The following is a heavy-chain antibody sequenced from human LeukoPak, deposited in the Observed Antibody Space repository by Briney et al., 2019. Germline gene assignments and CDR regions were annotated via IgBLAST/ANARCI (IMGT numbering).Heavy chain of an antibody. D-gene: IGHD3-22*01. Sequence: SETLSLTCTVSGGSISSGGYYWSWIRQHPGKGLEWIGYIYYSGSTYYNPSLKSRVTISVDTSKNQFSLKLSSVTAADTAVYYCARGYYYDSSGLNRSYYFDYWGQGTLVTVSS. CDR1: GGSISSGGYY. CDR2: IYYSGST. V-gene: IGHV4-31*03. J-gene: IGHJ4*02. CDR3: ARGYYYDSSGLNRSYYFDY.